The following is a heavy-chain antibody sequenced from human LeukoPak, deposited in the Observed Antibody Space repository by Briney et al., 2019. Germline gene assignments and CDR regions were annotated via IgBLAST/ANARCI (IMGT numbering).Heavy chain of an antibody. CDR2: ISAYNGNT. Sequence: ASVKVSCKASGYTFTSYGISWVRQAPGQGLEWMGWISAYNGNTNYAQKLQCRVTMTTDTSTSTAYMELRSLRSDDTAVYYCARLDIVVVPAAMESWFDPWGQGTMLTVSS. V-gene: IGHV1-18*01. J-gene: IGHJ5*02. CDR1: GYTFTSYG. D-gene: IGHD2-2*03. CDR3: ARLDIVVVPAAMESWFDP.